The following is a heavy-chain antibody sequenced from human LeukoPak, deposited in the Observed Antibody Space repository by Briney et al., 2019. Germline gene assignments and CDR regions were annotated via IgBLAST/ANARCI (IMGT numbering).Heavy chain of an antibody. V-gene: IGHV3-23*01. D-gene: IGHD6-19*01. CDR3: AKRSAKSSGHFDY. CDR1: GITFINYS. CDR2: ITASGTST. J-gene: IGHJ4*02. Sequence: GGSLRLSCAASGITFINYSMTWVRQAPGKGLEWVSAITASGTSTDYADSVKGRFTISRDNSKNTLYLQMNSLRAEDTAVYYCAKRSAKSSGHFDYWGQGTLVTVSS.